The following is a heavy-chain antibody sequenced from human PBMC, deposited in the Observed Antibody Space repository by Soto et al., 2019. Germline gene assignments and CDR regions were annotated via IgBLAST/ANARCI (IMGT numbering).Heavy chain of an antibody. CDR2: ISGNSGSL. CDR3: AKDRYSSSAYYYYGMDA. Sequence: EVQLVESGGGLVQPGRSLRLSCAASGFIFDDYAMHWVRQAPGKGLEWVAVISGNSGSLGYADSVKGRFTISRDNAKNSLYLQMNRLRADDTALYYCAKDRYSSSAYYYYGMDAWGQGTTVTVSS. CDR1: GFIFDDYA. D-gene: IGHD6-6*01. J-gene: IGHJ6*02. V-gene: IGHV3-9*01.